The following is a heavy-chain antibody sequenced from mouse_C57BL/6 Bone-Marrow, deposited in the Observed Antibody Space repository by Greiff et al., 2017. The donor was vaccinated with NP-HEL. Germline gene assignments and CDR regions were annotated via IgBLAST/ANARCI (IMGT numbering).Heavy chain of an antibody. CDR3: ARTGDSSGYYAMDY. CDR1: GFSLTSYG. CDR2: IWSGGST. Sequence: QVQLKESGPGLVQPSQSLSITCTVSGFSLTSYGVHWVRQSPGKGLEWLGVIWSGGSTDYNAAFISRLSISKDNSKSQVFFKMNSLQADDTAIYYCARTGDSSGYYAMDYWGQGTSVTVSS. J-gene: IGHJ4*01. D-gene: IGHD3-2*02. V-gene: IGHV2-2*01.